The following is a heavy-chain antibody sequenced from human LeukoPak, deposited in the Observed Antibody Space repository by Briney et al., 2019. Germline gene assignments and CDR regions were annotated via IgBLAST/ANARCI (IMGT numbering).Heavy chain of an antibody. D-gene: IGHD3-22*01. CDR1: GFTFSDYY. V-gene: IGHV3-11*06. J-gene: IGHJ4*01. CDR3: AKVRYYYDSSGYYYDY. CDR2: ISSSSSYT. Sequence: PGGSLRLSCAASGFTFSDYYMSWIRQAPGKGLEWVSYISSSSSYTNYADSVKGRFTISRDNAKNSLYLQMNSLRAEDTAVYYCAKVRYYYDSSGYYYDYWGQGTLLTVSS.